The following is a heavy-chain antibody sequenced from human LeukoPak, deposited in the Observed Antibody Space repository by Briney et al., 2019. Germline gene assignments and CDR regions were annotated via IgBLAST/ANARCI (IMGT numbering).Heavy chain of an antibody. CDR3: AKPTAGSPTAAGLDY. V-gene: IGHV3-30*02. CDR1: GFTFSSYG. D-gene: IGHD4-17*01. Sequence: GGSLRLSCAPSGFTFSSYGMYWVRQAPGKGLGWGSYISFSGSNVHYADSVKGRFTISRDNSKSTLFLQMNSLRPEDTAVYYCAKPTAGSPTAAGLDYWGQGTLVTVSS. J-gene: IGHJ4*02. CDR2: ISFSGSNV.